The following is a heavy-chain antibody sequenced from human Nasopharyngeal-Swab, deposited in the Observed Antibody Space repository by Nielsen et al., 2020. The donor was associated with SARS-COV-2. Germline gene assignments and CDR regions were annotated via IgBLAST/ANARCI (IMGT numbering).Heavy chain of an antibody. Sequence: GESLKISCKGSGYSFSSYWIGWVRQMPGKGLEWVGIIYPGYSDTRYTPSLQGQVTISGDNSISTAYLQWSSLKASDTAVYYCARDFGAFDIWGQGTMVTVSS. CDR3: ARDFGAFDI. CDR1: GYSFSSYW. J-gene: IGHJ3*02. D-gene: IGHD3-10*01. CDR2: IYPGYSDT. V-gene: IGHV5-51*01.